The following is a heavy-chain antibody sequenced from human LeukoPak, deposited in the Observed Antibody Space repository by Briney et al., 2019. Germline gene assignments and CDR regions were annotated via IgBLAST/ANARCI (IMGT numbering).Heavy chain of an antibody. CDR1: GYSFTSYW. CDR2: ISPGDSV. CDR3: ATSSPAFRAYEGYGGFDI. J-gene: IGHJ3*02. Sequence: GESLKISCKGSGYSFTSYWIGWVRQMPGKGLEWMGIISPGDSVRYSPSFQGQVALSVDKSINTAYLLLDHLKASDTAIYYCATSSPAFRAYEGYGGFDIWGQGTKVTVAS. D-gene: IGHD4-23*01. V-gene: IGHV5-51*01.